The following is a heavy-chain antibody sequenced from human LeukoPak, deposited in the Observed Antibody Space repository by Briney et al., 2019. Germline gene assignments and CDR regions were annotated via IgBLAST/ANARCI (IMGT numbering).Heavy chain of an antibody. CDR3: ARTPYYYDTWYFDL. D-gene: IGHD3-22*01. Sequence: GGSLRLSCAASGFTLNKYDMHWVRQTTGKGLEWVSTIGSAGDTYYPGSVKGRFTISREDDKNSLYLQMNSLRAGDTAVYFCARTPYYYDTWYFDLWGRGTLVTVSS. CDR1: GFTLNKYD. V-gene: IGHV3-13*01. J-gene: IGHJ2*01. CDR2: IGSAGDT.